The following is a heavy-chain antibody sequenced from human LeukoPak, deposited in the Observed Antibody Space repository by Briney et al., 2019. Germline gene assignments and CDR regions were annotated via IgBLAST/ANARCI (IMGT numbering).Heavy chain of an antibody. CDR2: IKQDTSEI. Sequence: GGSLRLSCAASGFTFSNYWMSWVRQAPGKGLEWVANIKQDTSEIYYVGSVKGRFTISRDNAKNSLYLQMNSLRAEDTAVYYCARASIQLWFVGAYWGQGTLVTVSS. CDR3: ARASIQLWFVGAY. CDR1: GFTFSNYW. D-gene: IGHD5-18*01. J-gene: IGHJ4*02. V-gene: IGHV3-7*03.